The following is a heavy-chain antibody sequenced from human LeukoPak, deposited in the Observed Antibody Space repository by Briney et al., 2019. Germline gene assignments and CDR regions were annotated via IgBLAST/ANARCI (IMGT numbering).Heavy chain of an antibody. V-gene: IGHV3-43*01. CDR3: AKPYGSGSYYNDYYYYGMDV. CDR2: ISWDGVST. D-gene: IGHD3-10*01. J-gene: IGHJ6*02. Sequence: GGSLRLSCAASGFTFDDDTMHWVRQAPGKGLEWVSLISWDGVSTYYADSVKGRFTISRDNSKNSLYLQMNSLRTEDNALSYCAKPYGSGSYYNDYYYYGMDVWGQGTTVTVSS. CDR1: GFTFDDDT.